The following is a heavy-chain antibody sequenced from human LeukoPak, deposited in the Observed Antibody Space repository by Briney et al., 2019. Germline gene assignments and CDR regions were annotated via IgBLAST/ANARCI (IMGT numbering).Heavy chain of an antibody. CDR2: MSYNGGT. D-gene: IGHD3-3*01. Sequence: PSETLSLTCTVSGGSITTYYWSWIRQPLGKGLEWMAYMSYNGGTQYNPSVKSRVTISLDTSKNQFSLKVRSVTAADTAVYFCARLTIFGPEDVWGQGKMVSASA. J-gene: IGHJ3*01. CDR3: ARLTIFGPEDV. V-gene: IGHV4-59*08. CDR1: GGSITTYY.